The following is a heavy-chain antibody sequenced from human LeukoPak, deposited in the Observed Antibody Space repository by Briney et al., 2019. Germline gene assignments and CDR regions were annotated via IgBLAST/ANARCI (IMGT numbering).Heavy chain of an antibody. Sequence: SETLSLTXTVSGGSISSSSYYWGWIRQPPGKGLEWIGSIYYIGSTYYNPSLKSRVTISVDTSKNQFSLKLSSVTAADTAMFYCARHDYSNSWFDPWGQGTLVTVSS. V-gene: IGHV4-39*01. CDR2: IYYIGST. CDR3: ARHDYSNSWFDP. D-gene: IGHD4-11*01. CDR1: GGSISSSSYY. J-gene: IGHJ5*02.